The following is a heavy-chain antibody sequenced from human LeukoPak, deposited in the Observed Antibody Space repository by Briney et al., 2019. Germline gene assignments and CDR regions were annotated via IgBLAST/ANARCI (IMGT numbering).Heavy chain of an antibody. Sequence: KPSETLSLTCTVSGGSISSYYWSWIRQPPGKGLEWIGYIYYSGSTNYNPSLKSRVTISVDTSKNQFSLKLSSVTAADTAVYYCARDLSSSWPYYYYGMDVWGQGTTVTVSS. CDR2: IYYSGST. CDR3: ARDLSSSWPYYYYGMDV. V-gene: IGHV4-59*01. J-gene: IGHJ6*02. D-gene: IGHD6-13*01. CDR1: GGSISSYY.